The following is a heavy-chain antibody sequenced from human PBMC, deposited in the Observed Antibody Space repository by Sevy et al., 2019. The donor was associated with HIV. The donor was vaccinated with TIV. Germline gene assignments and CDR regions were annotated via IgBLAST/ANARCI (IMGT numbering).Heavy chain of an antibody. J-gene: IGHJ6*03. D-gene: IGHD6-13*01. CDR2: FIIDGGST. Sequence: GGSLRLSCAASGFTFGYYGMHWVRQAPGKGLVWVSCFIIDGGSTSYADSVKGRFTISRDNAKNTLYLQMNSLRAEDTAVYYCARGNENSRGRSYMDVWGKGTTVTVSS. CDR3: ARGNENSRGRSYMDV. V-gene: IGHV3-74*01. CDR1: GFTFGYYG.